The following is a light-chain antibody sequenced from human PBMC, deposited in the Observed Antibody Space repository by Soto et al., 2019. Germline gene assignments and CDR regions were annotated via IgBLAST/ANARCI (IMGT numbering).Light chain of an antibody. CDR1: SIDIGAYDY. V-gene: IGLV2-14*01. CDR2: EVN. CDR3: SSYISSSTPYV. Sequence: QSALAQPASVSGSPGQSITVSCTGTSIDIGAYDYVSWVQQHPGKAPKLMISEVNNRPSGVSNRFSGSKAGNTASLTISGLQAEEEGDYYCSSYISSSTPYVFGTGTNVTVL. J-gene: IGLJ1*01.